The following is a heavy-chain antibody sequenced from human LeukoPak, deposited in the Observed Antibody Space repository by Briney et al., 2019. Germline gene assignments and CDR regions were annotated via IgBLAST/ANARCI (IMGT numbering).Heavy chain of an antibody. V-gene: IGHV4-59*01. Sequence: SETLSLTCTVSGASISTYYWSWIRQSPGKGLEWIGYIYYTGITNYNPSLKSRVTISVDASKNQFSLKLSSVTAADTAVYYCARRGSLDQWGRGTMVTVSS. CDR2: IYYTGIT. CDR3: ARRGSLDQ. CDR1: GASISTYY. D-gene: IGHD5-12*01. J-gene: IGHJ4*02.